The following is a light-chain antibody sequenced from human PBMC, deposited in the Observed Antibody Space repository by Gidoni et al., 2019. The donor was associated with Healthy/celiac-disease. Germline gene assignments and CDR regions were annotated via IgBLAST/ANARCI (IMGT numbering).Light chain of an antibody. Sequence: DIVLPQSPGTLSLSPGERATLSCRASQSVSSSYLAWYQQKPGQAHRLLIYGASSRATGIPDRISGSGCGTDLTLTIRRLEAEDGAVYYCQQYGSSLLTFGGGIKVEIK. V-gene: IGKV3-20*01. CDR2: GAS. CDR3: QQYGSSLLT. J-gene: IGKJ4*01. CDR1: QSVSSSY.